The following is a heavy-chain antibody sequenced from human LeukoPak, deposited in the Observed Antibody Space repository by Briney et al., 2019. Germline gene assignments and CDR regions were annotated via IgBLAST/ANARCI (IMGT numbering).Heavy chain of an antibody. CDR2: IIPILGIA. D-gene: IGHD2-21*01. V-gene: IGHV1-69*04. CDR3: ATDIVVVINDAFDI. Sequence: SVKVSCKASGGTFSSYAISWVRQAPGQGLEWMGRIIPILGIANYAQKFQGRVTITADKSTSTAYMELSSLRSEDTAVYYCATDIVVVINDAFDIWGQGTMVTVSS. CDR1: GGTFSSYA. J-gene: IGHJ3*02.